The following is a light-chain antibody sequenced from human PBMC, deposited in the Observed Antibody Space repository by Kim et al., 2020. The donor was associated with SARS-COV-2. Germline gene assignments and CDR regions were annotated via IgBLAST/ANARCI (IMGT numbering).Light chain of an antibody. CDR1: TLRSYG. CDR3: NSRDSSDTHLV. CDR2: DKN. Sequence: ACGQTATITSQGDTLRSYGSSWYQQKPGQAPVLVNYDKNHRPSGIPDRFPGSRSRNAASLPVPAAQPEEEPDYYCNSRDSSDTHLVFGGGTQLTVL. V-gene: IGLV3-19*01. J-gene: IGLJ3*02.